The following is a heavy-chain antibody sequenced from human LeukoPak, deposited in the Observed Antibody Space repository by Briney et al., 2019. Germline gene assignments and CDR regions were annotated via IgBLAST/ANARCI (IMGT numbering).Heavy chain of an antibody. CDR2: IYTRGST. V-gene: IGHV4-4*07. CDR3: ARGRYCSADICSGGDAFDI. CDR1: GRSINNYY. D-gene: IGHD2-15*01. Sequence: SEALSLTCPVSGRSINNYYWSWIRQPAGKGLEWIGRIYTRGSTNYNPSLKSRVTMSVDTSKNQFSLKLSSVTAADTAVYYCARGRYCSADICSGGDAFDIWGQGTMVSVSS. J-gene: IGHJ3*02.